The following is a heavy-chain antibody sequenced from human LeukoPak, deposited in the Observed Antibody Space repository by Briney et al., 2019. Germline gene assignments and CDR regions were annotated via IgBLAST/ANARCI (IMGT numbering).Heavy chain of an antibody. CDR3: VIRGDNYAYDN. D-gene: IGHD5-18*01. Sequence: RGSLRLSSSASRFTFSRYPIHAVRQRPRKGLEYVSGITNNGGSTYYADSVNGRFNISRDNSKNKLYLQLNSLRGEDTAVHSCVIRGDNYAYDNWGQGTLVTVSS. V-gene: IGHV3-64D*06. J-gene: IGHJ4*02. CDR1: RFTFSRYP. CDR2: ITNNGGST.